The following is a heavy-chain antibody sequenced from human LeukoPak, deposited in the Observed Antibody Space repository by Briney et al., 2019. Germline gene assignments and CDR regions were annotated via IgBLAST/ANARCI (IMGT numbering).Heavy chain of an antibody. CDR3: ARRKRITMVRGQRPTEWFGP. D-gene: IGHD3-10*01. V-gene: IGHV4-39*07. CDR2: IYYSGST. CDR1: GGSISSSSYY. Sequence: PSETLSLTCTVSGGSISSSSYYWGWIRQPPGKGLEWIGSIYYSGSTYYNPSLKSRVTISVDTSKNQFSLKLSSVTAADTAVYYCARRKRITMVRGQRPTEWFGPWGQGTLVTVSS. J-gene: IGHJ5*02.